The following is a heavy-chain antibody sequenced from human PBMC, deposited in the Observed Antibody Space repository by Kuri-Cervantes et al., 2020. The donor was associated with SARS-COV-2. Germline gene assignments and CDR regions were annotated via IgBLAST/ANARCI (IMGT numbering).Heavy chain of an antibody. J-gene: IGHJ4*02. D-gene: IGHD1-26*01. CDR2: ISSSSSYT. CDR3: AVXQNSGSYSXXRSYSDY. V-gene: IGHV3-11*03. CDR1: GFSVSIYW. Sequence: GGCLRLAWAVSGFSVSIYWMGWVRQAPGKGLEWXSYISSSSSYTNYADSVEGRFTISRDNAKNSPYLQMNSLRAEDTAVYYCAVXQNSGSYSXXRSYSDYWGQGTLVTVSS.